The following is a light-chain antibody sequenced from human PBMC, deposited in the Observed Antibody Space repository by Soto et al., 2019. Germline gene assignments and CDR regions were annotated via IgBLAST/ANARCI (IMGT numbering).Light chain of an antibody. Sequence: DTQMTQSPSSLSSSSGDIVTITCRASQGISSWLAWYQQKPGKAPKLLIYAASSLQSGVPSRFSGSGFGTDFTLTISSLQPEDSAIYYCQQADTFPITFGQGTRLEIK. CDR2: AAS. CDR1: QGISSW. CDR3: QQADTFPIT. J-gene: IGKJ5*01. V-gene: IGKV1-12*01.